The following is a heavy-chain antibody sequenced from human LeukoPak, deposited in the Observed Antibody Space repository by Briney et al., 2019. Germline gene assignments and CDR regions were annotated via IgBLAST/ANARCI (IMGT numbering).Heavy chain of an antibody. CDR3: ARDDYDILTGYDY. D-gene: IGHD3-9*01. CDR1: GFTFNSYW. V-gene: IGHV3-74*01. CDR2: VNGDGSDT. J-gene: IGHJ4*02. Sequence: GGSLRLSCAASGFTFNSYWLHWVRQAPGKGLVWVSRVNGDGSDTSYADSVKGRFTISRDNAKNTLYLQMNSLRAEDTAVYYCARDDYDILTGYDYWGQGTLVTVSS.